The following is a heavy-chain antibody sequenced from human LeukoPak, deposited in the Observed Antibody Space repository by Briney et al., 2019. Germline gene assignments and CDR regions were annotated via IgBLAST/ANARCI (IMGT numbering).Heavy chain of an antibody. V-gene: IGHV3-21*01. D-gene: IGHD4-11*01. CDR1: GFTFSSYN. CDR3: AKEGHYSNYDPEGAFDI. CDR2: ISTSSGYI. J-gene: IGHJ3*02. Sequence: PGGSLRLSCAASGFTFSSYNMNWVRQAPGKGLEWVSSISTSSGYIYYADSLKGRFTISRDNAKNSLYLQMNSLRAEDTAVYYCAKEGHYSNYDPEGAFDIWGQGTMVTVSS.